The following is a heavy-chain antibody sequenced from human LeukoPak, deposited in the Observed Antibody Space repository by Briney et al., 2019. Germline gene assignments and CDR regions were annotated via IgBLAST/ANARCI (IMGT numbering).Heavy chain of an antibody. J-gene: IGHJ4*02. D-gene: IGHD2-15*01. Sequence: SETLSLTCTVSGSSISNYYWSWIRQPPGKGLEWIGYIYYTGDTNHNPSLKSRVTISIDTSKNQLSLTLHSVTAADTAVYYCARHPFATPFDYWGQGILVTVSS. V-gene: IGHV4-59*08. CDR2: IYYTGDT. CDR3: ARHPFATPFDY. CDR1: GSSISNYY.